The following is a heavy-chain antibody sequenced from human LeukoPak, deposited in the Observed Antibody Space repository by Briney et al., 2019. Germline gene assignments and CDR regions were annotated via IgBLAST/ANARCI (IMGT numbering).Heavy chain of an antibody. CDR1: GGSISSYY. CDR3: ARRLYCSGGSCPIPYYYYYMDV. Sequence: PSETLSLTCTVSGGSISSYYWSWIRQPPGKGLEWIGYIYYSGSTNYNPSLKSRVTISVDTSKNQFSLKLSSVTAADTAVYYCARRLYCSGGSCPIPYYYYYMDVWSKGTTVTVSS. V-gene: IGHV4-59*01. J-gene: IGHJ6*03. D-gene: IGHD2-15*01. CDR2: IYYSGST.